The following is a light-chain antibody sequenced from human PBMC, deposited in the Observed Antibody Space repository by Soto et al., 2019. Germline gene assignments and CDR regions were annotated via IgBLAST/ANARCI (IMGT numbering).Light chain of an antibody. Sequence: QSVLTQPHSASGTPGQRVTLSCSGRSSKIGTNTINWYQQFPGTAPKLLIYNNDQRPSGVPDRFSASKSGTSAYLAISGLQSEDEADYYCESWDDSLYGAVFGGGTKLTVL. CDR2: NND. J-gene: IGLJ2*01. V-gene: IGLV1-44*01. CDR3: ESWDDSLYGAV. CDR1: SSKIGTNT.